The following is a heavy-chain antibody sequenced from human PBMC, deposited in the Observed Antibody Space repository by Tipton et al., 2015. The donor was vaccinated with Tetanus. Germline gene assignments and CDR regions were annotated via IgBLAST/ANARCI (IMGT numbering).Heavy chain of an antibody. CDR3: ARDQGGGRVVRLNWLDP. Sequence: TLSLTCTVSGDSISRGGYFWKWIPQRPGKGPGWVGDIYYSGDTYYNPSLKSRVSMSVDTSKNQFSLNLSSVTAADTAVYYCARDQGGGRVVRLNWLDPWGQGTLVTVSA. D-gene: IGHD6-6*01. CDR1: GDSISRGGYF. J-gene: IGHJ5*02. CDR2: IYYSGDT. V-gene: IGHV4-31*03.